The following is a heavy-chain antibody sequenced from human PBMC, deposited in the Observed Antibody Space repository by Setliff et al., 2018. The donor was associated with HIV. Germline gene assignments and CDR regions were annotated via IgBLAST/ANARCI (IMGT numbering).Heavy chain of an antibody. CDR2: IYCSGST. CDR3: ARGGGPYCSSTSCYPYYFDY. D-gene: IGHD2-2*01. Sequence: SETLSLTCTVSGGSISSYYWSWIRQPPGKGLEWIGYIYCSGSTNYNPSLKSRVTISVDTSKNQFSLKLSSVTAADTAVYYCARGGGPYCSSTSCYPYYFDYWGQGTLVTVSS. J-gene: IGHJ4*02. V-gene: IGHV4-59*08. CDR1: GGSISSYY.